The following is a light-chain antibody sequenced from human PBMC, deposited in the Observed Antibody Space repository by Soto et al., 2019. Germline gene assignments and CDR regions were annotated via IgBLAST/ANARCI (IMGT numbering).Light chain of an antibody. CDR1: QSISSF. J-gene: IGKJ4*01. V-gene: IGKV1-39*01. CDR3: QQSYSILT. Sequence: DIQITQSPPFLSASVVDVGTITCLASQSISSFLNWYQEKQGKAPKVLIYAASSLQSGVPSIFSGSGSGTDFTLTISSLQPEDFATYYCQQSYSILTSGGGTTVDIK. CDR2: AAS.